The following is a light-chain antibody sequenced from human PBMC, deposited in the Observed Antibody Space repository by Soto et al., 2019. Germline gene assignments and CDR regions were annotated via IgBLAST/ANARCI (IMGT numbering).Light chain of an antibody. J-gene: IGKJ4*01. CDR1: QGIDTY. CDR3: QKYDSAARS. Sequence: DIQMTQSPSSLSASVGDRVTITCRASQGIDTYLAWDQQRPGKVPHLLINAASSLQSGVPSRFSGSGTGTDFTLTSDSVQPEEVATDFCQKYDSAARSVGGGTRLQIK. V-gene: IGKV1-27*01. CDR2: AAS.